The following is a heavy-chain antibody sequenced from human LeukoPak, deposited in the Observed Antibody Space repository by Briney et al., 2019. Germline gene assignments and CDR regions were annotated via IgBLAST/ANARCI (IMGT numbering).Heavy chain of an antibody. J-gene: IGHJ6*03. V-gene: IGHV1-18*01. CDR1: GYTFTSYG. CDR3: ARDPSSSSDFWSGYGYYYYYMDV. CDR2: ISAYNGNT. Sequence: AASVKVSCKASGYTFTSYGISWVRQAPGQGLEWMGWISAYNGNTNYAQKLQGRVTMTTDTSTSTAYMELRSLRSDDTAVYYCARDPSSSSDFWSGYGYYYYYMDVWGKGTTVTVSS. D-gene: IGHD3-3*01.